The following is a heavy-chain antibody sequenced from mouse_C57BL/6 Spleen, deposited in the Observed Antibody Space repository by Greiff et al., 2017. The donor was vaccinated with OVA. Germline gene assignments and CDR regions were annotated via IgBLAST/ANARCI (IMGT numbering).Heavy chain of an antibody. CDR1: GYTFTSYW. V-gene: IGHV1-55*01. Sequence: QVQLQQPGAELVKPGASVKMSCKASGYTFTSYWMTWVKQRPGRGLEWIGDIYPGSGSTNYNEKFKSKATLTVDKSSSTAYMQLSSLTSEDSAVYYGARGEGVVPYDLDDWGQGTTRTVSS. J-gene: IGHJ2*01. D-gene: IGHD1-1*01. CDR2: IYPGSGST. CDR3: ARGEGVVPYDLDD.